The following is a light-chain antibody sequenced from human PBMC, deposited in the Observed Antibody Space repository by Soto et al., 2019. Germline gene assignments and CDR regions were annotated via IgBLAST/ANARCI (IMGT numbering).Light chain of an antibody. Sequence: QSALTQPASVSGSPGQSITISCTGTSISVGGYNYVSWYQQHPGKAPKLMIYDVSNRPSGVSNRFSGSKSGNTASLTISGLQAEDEADYYCSSYTSSSTYVFGTGTKLTVL. J-gene: IGLJ1*01. V-gene: IGLV2-14*01. CDR3: SSYTSSSTYV. CDR1: SISVGGYNY. CDR2: DVS.